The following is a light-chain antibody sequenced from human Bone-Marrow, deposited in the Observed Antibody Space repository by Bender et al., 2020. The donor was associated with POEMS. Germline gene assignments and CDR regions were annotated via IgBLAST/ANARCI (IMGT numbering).Light chain of an antibody. CDR2: DVN. CDR1: TSDVGGYDF. J-gene: IGLJ3*02. CDR3: CSYAGSSTPWV. Sequence: QSALTQPASVSGSPGQSITISCTGTTSDVGGYDFVSWYQQHPGKAPKLMIYDVNKRPSGVSDRFSGSKSGNTASLTISGLQAEDEADYYCCSYAGSSTPWVFGGGTKLTVL. V-gene: IGLV2-23*02.